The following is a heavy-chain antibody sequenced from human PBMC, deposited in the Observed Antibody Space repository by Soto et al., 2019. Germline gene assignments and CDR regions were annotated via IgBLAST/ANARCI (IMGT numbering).Heavy chain of an antibody. D-gene: IGHD1-20*01. CDR2: ISYDGSLK. J-gene: IGHJ6*02. CDR3: ATSLSISGTTDDYYGMDV. V-gene: IGHV3-30*03. Sequence: QVQLVESGGGVVQPGRSLRLSCVASGFTFSNYAMDWVRQAPGKGLEWVAVISYDGSLKKYADPVKGRFTISRDNSKNALFLQMSSLRGEDTAVYHCATSLSISGTTDDYYGMDVWCQGTTVTVSS. CDR1: GFTFSNYA.